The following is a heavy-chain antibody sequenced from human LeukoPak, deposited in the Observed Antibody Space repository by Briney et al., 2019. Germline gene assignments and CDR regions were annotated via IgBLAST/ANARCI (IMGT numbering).Heavy chain of an antibody. J-gene: IGHJ4*02. V-gene: IGHV4-39*07. CDR1: GGSISSSSYY. Sequence: SETLSLTCTVSGGSISSSSYYWGWLRQPPGQGLVWFVSIYYSGSTYYNPSLKSRVSISVDTSKNQFSLKLSSVTAADTAVYYCARDGENPYNSGWYWGYWGQGTLVTVSS. D-gene: IGHD6-19*01. CDR2: IYYSGST. CDR3: ARDGENPYNSGWYWGY.